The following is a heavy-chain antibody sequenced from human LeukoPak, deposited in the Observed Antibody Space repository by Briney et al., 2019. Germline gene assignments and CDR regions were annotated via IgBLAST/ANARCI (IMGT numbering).Heavy chain of an antibody. D-gene: IGHD6-19*01. V-gene: IGHV1-18*04. CDR3: ARVRDSSGWLPRDAFDI. CDR1: GYTFTGYY. J-gene: IGHJ3*02. CDR2: ISAYNGNT. Sequence: PGASVKVSCKASGYTFTGYYMHWVRQAPGQGLEWMGWISAYNGNTNYAQKLQGRVTMTTDTSTSTAYMELRSLRSDDTAVYYCARVRDSSGWLPRDAFDIWGQGTMVTVSS.